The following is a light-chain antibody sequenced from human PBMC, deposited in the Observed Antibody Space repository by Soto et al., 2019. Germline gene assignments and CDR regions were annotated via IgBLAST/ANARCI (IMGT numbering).Light chain of an antibody. V-gene: IGKV1-39*01. Sequence: DIQMTQSPSSLSASVEDRVIITCRASQSISNHLNWYQQKPGKAPKLLIFAASSLQSGVPSRFSGSRSGTDFTFTINSLQPEDIGTFYCQQYDKQPVTFGGGTKVDIK. J-gene: IGKJ4*01. CDR3: QQYDKQPVT. CDR1: QSISNH. CDR2: AAS.